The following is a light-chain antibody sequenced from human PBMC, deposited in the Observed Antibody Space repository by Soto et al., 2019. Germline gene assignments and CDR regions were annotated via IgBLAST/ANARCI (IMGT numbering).Light chain of an antibody. Sequence: EIVLTQSPGTLSSSPGERATLSCRASQSVSSNYLAWYQQKPGQAPRLLIYDASSRATGIPDRFSGSGSGTDFTLTISRLEPEGFAVYYCQQCGSSPVTFGQGTKLEIK. J-gene: IGKJ2*01. V-gene: IGKV3-20*01. CDR3: QQCGSSPVT. CDR2: DAS. CDR1: QSVSSNY.